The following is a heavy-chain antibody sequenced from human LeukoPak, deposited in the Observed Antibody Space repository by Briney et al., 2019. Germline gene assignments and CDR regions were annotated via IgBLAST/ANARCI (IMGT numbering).Heavy chain of an antibody. CDR3: ARDQTRVVVPAAPRTYYYYMDV. D-gene: IGHD2-2*01. Sequence: ASVKVSCKASGGTFSSYAISWVRQAPGQGLEWMGGIIPIFGTANYAQKFQGRVTITADESTSTAYMELSSLRSEDTAVYYCARDQTRVVVPAAPRTYYYYMDVWGKGTTVTVSS. V-gene: IGHV1-69*13. CDR1: GGTFSSYA. CDR2: IIPIFGTA. J-gene: IGHJ6*03.